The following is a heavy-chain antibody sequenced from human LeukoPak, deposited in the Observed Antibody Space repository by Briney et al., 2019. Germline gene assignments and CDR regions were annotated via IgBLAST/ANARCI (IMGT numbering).Heavy chain of an antibody. CDR3: ARGGAVAGTGHYFDY. D-gene: IGHD6-19*01. CDR1: GGTFSSYA. Sequence: SVKVSCKASGGTFSSYAISWVRQAPGQGLEWMGGVIPIFGTANYAQKFQGRVTITADKSTSTAYMELSSLRSEDTAVYYCARGGAVAGTGHYFDYWGQGTLVTVSS. CDR2: VIPIFGTA. V-gene: IGHV1-69*06. J-gene: IGHJ4*02.